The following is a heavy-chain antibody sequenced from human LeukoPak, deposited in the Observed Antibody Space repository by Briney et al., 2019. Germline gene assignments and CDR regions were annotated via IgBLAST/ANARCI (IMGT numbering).Heavy chain of an antibody. CDR2: ISGSGGST. V-gene: IGHV3-23*01. CDR1: GFTFSSYA. Sequence: GGSLRLSCAASGFTFSSYAMSWVRQAPGKGLEWVSAISGSGGSTYYADFVKGRFTISRDNSKNTLYLQMNSLRADDTAVYYCARGRSGSHHFDSWGQGTLVTVPS. D-gene: IGHD3-10*01. CDR3: ARGRSGSHHFDS. J-gene: IGHJ4*02.